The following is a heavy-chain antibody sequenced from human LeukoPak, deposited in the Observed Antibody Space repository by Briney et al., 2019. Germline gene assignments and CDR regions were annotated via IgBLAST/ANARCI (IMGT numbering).Heavy chain of an antibody. D-gene: IGHD2-15*01. J-gene: IGHJ4*02. CDR3: TRHLQDCSGGSCFHYPHGY. V-gene: IGHV3-73*01. Sequence: GGSLRLSCAASGFTFSGSAMHWVRQASGKGLEWVGRIRSKANSYATAYAASVKGRFTISGDDSKNTAYLQMNSLKTEDTAVYYCTRHLQDCSGGSCFHYPHGYWGQGTLVTVSS. CDR1: GFTFSGSA. CDR2: IRSKANSYAT.